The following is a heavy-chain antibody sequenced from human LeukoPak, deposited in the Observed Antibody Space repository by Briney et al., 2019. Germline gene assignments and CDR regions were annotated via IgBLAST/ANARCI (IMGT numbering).Heavy chain of an antibody. CDR1: GGSICSGSYY. J-gene: IGHJ4*02. CDR2: IYTSGST. Sequence: PSETLSLTCTVSGGSICSGSYYWSWIRQPPGKGVEWIGRIYTSGSTNYNPCLKSRVTISVDTSKNQFSLKLSSVTAADTAVYYGAGSNGSGWYGSGFDYWGQGTLVTVSS. V-gene: IGHV4-61*02. CDR3: AGSNGSGWYGSGFDY. D-gene: IGHD6-13*01.